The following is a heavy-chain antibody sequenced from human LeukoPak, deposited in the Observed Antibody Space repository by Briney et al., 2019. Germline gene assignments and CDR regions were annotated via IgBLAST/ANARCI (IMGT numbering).Heavy chain of an antibody. J-gene: IGHJ4*02. D-gene: IGHD3-22*01. CDR2: IYPGDSDT. V-gene: IGHV5-51*01. Sequence: GESLKISCKGSGYSFTSYWIGWVRQMPGKGLEWMGIIYPGDSDTRYSPSFQGQVTISADKSISTAYLQWSSLKASDTAMYYCARRQYYYDSSGYYYDYWGRGTLVTVSS. CDR1: GYSFTSYW. CDR3: ARRQYYYDSSGYYYDY.